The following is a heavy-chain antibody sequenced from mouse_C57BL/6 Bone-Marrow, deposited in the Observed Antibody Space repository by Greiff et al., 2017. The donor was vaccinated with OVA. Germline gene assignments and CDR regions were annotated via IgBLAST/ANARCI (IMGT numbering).Heavy chain of an antibody. CDR3: ARSYDWRYFDY. CDR2: IDPSDSYT. Sequence: QVQLQQPGAELVKPGASVKLSCKASGYTFTSYWMQWVKQRPGQGLEWIGEIDPSDSYTNYNQKFKGKATLTVDTSSSTAYMQLSSLTSEDSAVYYCARSYDWRYFDYWGQGTTLTVSS. D-gene: IGHD2-4*01. CDR1: GYTFTSYW. J-gene: IGHJ2*01. V-gene: IGHV1-50*01.